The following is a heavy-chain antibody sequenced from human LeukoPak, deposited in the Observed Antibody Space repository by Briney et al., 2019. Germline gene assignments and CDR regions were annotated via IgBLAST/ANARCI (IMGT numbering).Heavy chain of an antibody. CDR2: MNPNSGNT. V-gene: IGHV1-8*01. CDR1: GYTFTSYD. D-gene: IGHD3-22*01. Sequence: ASVKVSFKASGYTFTSYDINWVRQAPGQGLEWMGWMNPNSGNTGYAQKFQGRVTMTRNTSISTAYMELSSLRSEDTAVYNCARGYYYDSSGYYYESFDIWGQGTMVTVSS. J-gene: IGHJ3*02. CDR3: ARGYYYDSSGYYYESFDI.